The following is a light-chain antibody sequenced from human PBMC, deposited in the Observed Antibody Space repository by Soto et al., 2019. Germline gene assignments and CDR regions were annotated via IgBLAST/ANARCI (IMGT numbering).Light chain of an antibody. V-gene: IGLV2-14*01. J-gene: IGLJ1*01. Sequence: QSALTQPASVSGSPGQSITISCTGTSSDVGGYNYVSWYQQHPGKAPKLMIYDVSDRPSGVSNRFSGSKSGNTASLTISGLQAEDEADYFCSLYSSGFYGFGTGTKVTVL. CDR3: SLYSSGFYG. CDR1: SSDVGGYNY. CDR2: DVS.